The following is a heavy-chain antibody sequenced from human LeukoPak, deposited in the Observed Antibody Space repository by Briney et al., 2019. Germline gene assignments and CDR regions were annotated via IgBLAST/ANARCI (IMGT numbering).Heavy chain of an antibody. CDR3: TRLSGWFDY. CDR1: GFTVGNNY. J-gene: IGHJ4*02. CDR2: IYSGDTT. D-gene: IGHD6-19*01. V-gene: IGHV3-53*01. Sequence: AGRCLRPSCAASGFTVGNNYMSWVRQAPEKGLEWVSLIYSGDTTYYAESVKGGFTISRDNSKNTLYLEMNSLRPDDTAVYYCTRLSGWFDYWGQGTLVTVSS.